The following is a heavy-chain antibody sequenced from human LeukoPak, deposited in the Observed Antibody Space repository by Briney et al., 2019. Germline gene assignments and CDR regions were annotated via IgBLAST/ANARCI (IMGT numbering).Heavy chain of an antibody. CDR2: IYYSGST. J-gene: IGHJ4*02. V-gene: IGHV4-59*01. CDR1: GCSISTYY. CDR3: ARAPQAGYGDY. Sequence: PSETLSPTCIASGCSISTYYRSWIRQPPGKGLEWIGYIYYSGSTNYNPALKSRVTISVDTSKNQFSLKLSSVTAADTAVYYCARAPQAGYGDYWGQGTLVTVSS. D-gene: IGHD5-12*01.